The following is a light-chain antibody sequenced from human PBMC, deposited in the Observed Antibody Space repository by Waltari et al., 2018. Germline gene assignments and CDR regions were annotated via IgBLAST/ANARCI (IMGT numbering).Light chain of an antibody. CDR2: GAS. CDR3: QQYGSSVWT. Sequence: EIVLTQSPGTLSLSPGERATLSCRASQSVSSRDLPRDQQKPGQAPRLLIYGASSRATGIPDRFSGSGSGTDFTLTISRLEPEDFAVYYCQQYGSSVWTFGQGTKVEIK. V-gene: IGKV3-20*01. J-gene: IGKJ1*01. CDR1: QSVSSRD.